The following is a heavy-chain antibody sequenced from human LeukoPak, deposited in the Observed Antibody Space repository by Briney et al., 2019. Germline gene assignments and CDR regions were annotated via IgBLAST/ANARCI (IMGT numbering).Heavy chain of an antibody. J-gene: IGHJ5*02. CDR3: ARGGSRNWSYYPPQGFDP. D-gene: IGHD1-26*01. V-gene: IGHV4-59*08. CDR2: IYYSGST. Sequence: SETLSLTCTVSGGSISSYYWSWIRQPPGKGLEWIGYIYYSGSTNYNPSLKSRVTISVDPSKNQFSLKLSSVTAADTAVYYCARGGSRNWSYYPPQGFDPWGQGTLVTVSS. CDR1: GGSISSYY.